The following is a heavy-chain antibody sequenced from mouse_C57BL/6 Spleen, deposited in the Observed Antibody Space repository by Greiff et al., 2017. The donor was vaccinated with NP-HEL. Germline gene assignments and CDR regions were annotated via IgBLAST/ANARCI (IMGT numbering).Heavy chain of an antibody. CDR2: IWRGGST. D-gene: IGHD1-1*01. CDR3: AKNVGGSSGYFDV. V-gene: IGHV2-5*01. CDR1: GFSLTSYG. J-gene: IGHJ1*03. Sequence: QVQLQQSGPGLVQPSQSLSITCTVSGFSLTSYGVHWVRQSPGKGLEWLGVIWRGGSTDYNAAFMSRLSITKANSKSQVFFKMNSLQADDTAIYYCAKNVGGSSGYFDVWGTGTTVTVSS.